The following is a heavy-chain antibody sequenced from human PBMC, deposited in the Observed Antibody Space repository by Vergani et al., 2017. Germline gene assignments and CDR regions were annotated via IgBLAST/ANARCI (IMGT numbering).Heavy chain of an antibody. CDR2: VRNKEDGVTP. J-gene: IGHJ4*01. D-gene: IGHD6-13*01. V-gene: IGHV3-49*04. CDR3: NTGVPGSSWSTY. Sequence: EVRLLESGGGLVQPGGSLRLSCAASGFTFNIYAMSWVRQTPGKGLEWVGFVRNKEDGVTPEHAASVKGRFTISRDDSKAIAYLQMNSLKTEDTAVYYCNTGVPGSSWSTYWGQGTLVTVSS. CDR1: GFTFNIYA.